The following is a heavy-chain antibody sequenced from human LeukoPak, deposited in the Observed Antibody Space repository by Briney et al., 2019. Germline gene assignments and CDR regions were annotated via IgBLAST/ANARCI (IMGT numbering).Heavy chain of an antibody. CDR1: GFTFSSYG. V-gene: IGHV3-30*18. J-gene: IGHJ4*02. Sequence: GSLRLSCAASGFTFSSYGMHWVRQAPGKGLEWVAVISYDGSNKYYADSVKGRFTISRDNSKNTLYLQMNSLRAEDTAVYYCAKGGGLLPFDYWGQGTLVTVSS. CDR3: AKGGGLLPFDY. CDR2: ISYDGSNK. D-gene: IGHD3-10*01.